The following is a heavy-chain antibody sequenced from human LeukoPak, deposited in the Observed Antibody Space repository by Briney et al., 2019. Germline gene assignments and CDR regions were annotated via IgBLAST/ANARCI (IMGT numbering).Heavy chain of an antibody. V-gene: IGHV4-34*01. Sequence: SETLSLTCAVYGGSFSGYYWSWIRQPPGKGLEWIGEINHSGSTNYNPSLKSRVTISVDTSKNQFSLKLSSVTAADTAVYYCARLGTRYSYGLYYFDYWGQGTLVTVSS. CDR1: GGSFSGYY. CDR2: INHSGST. J-gene: IGHJ4*02. CDR3: ARLGTRYSYGLYYFDY. D-gene: IGHD5-18*01.